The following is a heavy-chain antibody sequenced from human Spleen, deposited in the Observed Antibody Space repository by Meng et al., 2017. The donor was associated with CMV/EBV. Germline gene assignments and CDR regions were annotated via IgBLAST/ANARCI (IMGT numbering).Heavy chain of an antibody. CDR3: AKDIRSSSYNFDY. D-gene: IGHD6-6*01. V-gene: IGHV3-9*01. J-gene: IGHJ4*02. CDR2: ISWNSGSI. Sequence: SLKISCAASGFTFSNYWMTWVRQAPGKGLEWVSGISWNSGSIGYADSVKGRFTISRDNAKNSLYLQMNSLRAEDTALYYCAKDIRSSSYNFDYWGQGTLVTVSS. CDR1: GFTFSNYW.